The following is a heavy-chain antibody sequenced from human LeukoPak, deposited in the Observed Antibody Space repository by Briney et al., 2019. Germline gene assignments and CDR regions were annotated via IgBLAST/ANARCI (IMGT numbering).Heavy chain of an antibody. CDR3: ARDTIFGVVNYYGMDV. Sequence: PSETLSLTCAVYGGSFSGYYWSWIRQSPVKGLVWLGEINHSGSTNYNPSLKSRVTISVDTSKNQFSLKLSSVTAADTAVYYCARDTIFGVVNYYGMDVWGQGTTVTVSS. J-gene: IGHJ6*02. CDR1: GGSFSGYY. V-gene: IGHV4-34*01. CDR2: INHSGST. D-gene: IGHD3-3*01.